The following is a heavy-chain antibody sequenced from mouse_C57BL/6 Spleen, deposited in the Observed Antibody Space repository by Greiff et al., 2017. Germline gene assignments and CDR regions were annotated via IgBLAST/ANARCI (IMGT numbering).Heavy chain of an antibody. CDR3: VSTAQAWAMDY. V-gene: IGHV10-1*01. CDR1: GFSFNTYA. D-gene: IGHD3-2*02. CDR2: IRSKSNNYAT. Sequence: EVQGVESGGGLVQPKGSLKLSCAASGFSFNTYAMNWVRQAPGKGLEWVARIRSKSNNYATYYADSVKDRFTISRDDSESMLYLQMNNLETEDTAMYYCVSTAQAWAMDYWGQGTSVTVSS. J-gene: IGHJ4*01.